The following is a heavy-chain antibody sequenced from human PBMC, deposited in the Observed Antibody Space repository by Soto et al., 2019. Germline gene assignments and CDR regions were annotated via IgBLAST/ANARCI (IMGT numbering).Heavy chain of an antibody. CDR1: EYSFRIYW. Sequence: LKISCQAFEYSFRIYWISWVRQKPGAGLEWMGRVDPNDSFATYSPSFEGHVSISVDKSTNIVYLQWRSLRASDTATYYCARHQSGSGNSNFDFWGQGTPVTVSS. V-gene: IGHV5-10-1*01. CDR2: VDPNDSFA. J-gene: IGHJ4*02. CDR3: ARHQSGSGNSNFDF. D-gene: IGHD3-10*01.